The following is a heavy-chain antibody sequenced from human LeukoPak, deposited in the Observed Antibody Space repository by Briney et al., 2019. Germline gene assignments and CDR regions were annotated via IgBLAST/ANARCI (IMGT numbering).Heavy chain of an antibody. CDR3: TTGTWIQLWSADY. CDR2: IKGKAEGGTT. D-gene: IGHD5-18*01. J-gene: IGHJ4*02. Sequence: GVSLRLSCAASGFTFSNACMSWVGQAPGKGLEWVGHIKGKAEGGTTDYAAPVQGRFTISRDDSKNTLYLQMNSLKTEDTAVYYCTTGTWIQLWSADYWGQGTLVTVSS. CDR1: GFTFSNAC. V-gene: IGHV3-15*01.